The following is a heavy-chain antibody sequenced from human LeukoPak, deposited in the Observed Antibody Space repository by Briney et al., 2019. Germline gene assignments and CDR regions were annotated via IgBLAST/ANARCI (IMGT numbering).Heavy chain of an antibody. CDR3: ASPRAFCSSTSCQTANGAFDI. D-gene: IGHD2-2*01. Sequence: SVKVSCKASGYTFTSYGISWVRQAPGQGLEWMGRIIPILGIANYAQKFQGRVTITADKSTSTAYMELSSLRSEDTAVYYCASPRAFCSSTSCQTANGAFDIWGQGTMVTVSS. J-gene: IGHJ3*02. CDR1: GYTFTSYG. CDR2: IIPILGIA. V-gene: IGHV1-69*04.